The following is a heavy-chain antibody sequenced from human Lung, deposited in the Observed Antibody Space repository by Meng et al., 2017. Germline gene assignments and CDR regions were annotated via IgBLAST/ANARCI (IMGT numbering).Heavy chain of an antibody. CDR2: INTDGSST. D-gene: IGHD5-24*01. CDR1: GFTCSTYW. J-gene: IGHJ4*02. V-gene: IGHV3-74*01. CDR3: GRSDGYIRD. Sequence: EVQLVESGGGLVQPGGSLRLSCAASGFTCSTYWMHWASQAPGKGLVWVSHINTDGSSTNYADSVKGRFTISRDNAKNTLYLQMNSLRAEDTAVYYCGRSDGYIRDWGQGTLVTVSS.